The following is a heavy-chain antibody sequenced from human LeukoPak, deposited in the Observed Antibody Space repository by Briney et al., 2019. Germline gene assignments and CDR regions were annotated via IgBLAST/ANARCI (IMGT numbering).Heavy chain of an antibody. D-gene: IGHD3-22*01. J-gene: IGHJ6*03. CDR3: AKSPYYHLFHYYLDV. Sequence: GGSLRLSCAASGLTFSRYWMHWIRQAPGKGLVWVSHISSDGTRTHYADSVKGRFTISRDNANETLCLQMDSLKVEDTATYYCAKSPYYHLFHYYLDVWGKGTTVTVS. CDR2: ISSDGTRT. CDR1: GLTFSRYW. V-gene: IGHV3-74*01.